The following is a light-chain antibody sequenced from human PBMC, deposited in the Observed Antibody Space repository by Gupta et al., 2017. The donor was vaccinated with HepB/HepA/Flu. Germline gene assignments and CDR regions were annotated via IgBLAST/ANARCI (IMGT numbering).Light chain of an antibody. Sequence: EIVLTQSPGTLSLSPGERATLSCRASQSISSRSLGWYQQKPGQAPRLLIHGASSMATGTPDRFSGSGSGTDFTLTSSSPENEDCAVYYWQQDGSSPTFGPGTKVEIK. V-gene: IGKV3-20*01. CDR3: QQDGSSPT. CDR2: GAS. J-gene: IGKJ1*01. CDR1: QSISSRS.